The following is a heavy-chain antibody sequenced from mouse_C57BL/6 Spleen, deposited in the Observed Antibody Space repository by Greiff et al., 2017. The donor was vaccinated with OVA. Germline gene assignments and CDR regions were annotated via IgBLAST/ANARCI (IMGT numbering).Heavy chain of an antibody. V-gene: IGHV6-3*01. CDR2: IRLKSDNYAT. CDR3: TLCHYGSSPVAY. CDR1: GFTFSNYW. D-gene: IGHD1-1*01. J-gene: IGHJ3*01. Sequence: EVKLVESGGGLVQPGGSMKLSCVASGFTFSNYWMNWVRQSPEQGLEWVAQIRLKSDNYATHYAESVKGRFTISRDDAKSSVYLQMNNLSAEDTGIYYCTLCHYGSSPVAYWGQGTLVTVSA.